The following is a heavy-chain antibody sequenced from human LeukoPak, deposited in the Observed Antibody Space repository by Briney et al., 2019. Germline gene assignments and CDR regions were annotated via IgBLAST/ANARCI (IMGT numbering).Heavy chain of an antibody. CDR1: GYTFTNYY. CDR2: VDPEDGET. Sequence: ASVKVSCKASGYTFTNYYIHWVQQAPGKGLEWMGLVDPEDGETIYAEKFQGRVTITADTSTDTAYMELSSLRSEDTAVYYCATYCGGDCYESFDYWGQGTLVTVSS. V-gene: IGHV1-69-2*01. D-gene: IGHD2-21*01. CDR3: ATYCGGDCYESFDY. J-gene: IGHJ4*02.